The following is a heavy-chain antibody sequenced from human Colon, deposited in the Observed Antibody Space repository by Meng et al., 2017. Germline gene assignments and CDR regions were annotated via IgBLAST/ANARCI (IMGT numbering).Heavy chain of an antibody. V-gene: IGHV1-2*02. CDR3: ARSTPSLDY. CDR1: GYTFTSYG. CDR2: IVPNSGDT. D-gene: IGHD2-15*01. Sequence: VHLVQSGAEVQKPGAAVKVYFKASGYTFTSYGISWVRQAPGQGLEWMGWIVPNSGDTNYAQKFQGRVTMTRDTSISTTYMELIMLTSDDTAVYYCARSTPSLDYWGQGTLVTVSS. J-gene: IGHJ4*02.